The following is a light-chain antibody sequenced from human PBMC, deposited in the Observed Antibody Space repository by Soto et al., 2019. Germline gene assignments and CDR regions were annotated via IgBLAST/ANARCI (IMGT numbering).Light chain of an antibody. Sequence: DMHMTQSPSTLSASVADRVVVACQASQSISSWLAWYQQKPVKAPKLLIYKASTLKSGVPSRFSGSGSGTEFTLTISSLQPDDFATYYCQHYNIYSEAFGQGTKVDIK. V-gene: IGKV1-5*03. CDR1: QSISSW. J-gene: IGKJ1*01. CDR3: QHYNIYSEA. CDR2: KAS.